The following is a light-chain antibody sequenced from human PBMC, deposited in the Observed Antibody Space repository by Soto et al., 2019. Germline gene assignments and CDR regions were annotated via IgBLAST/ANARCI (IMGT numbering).Light chain of an antibody. CDR3: QQYNNWPQT. CDR1: QSVSNNY. Sequence: EIVLTQYPGTMSLSPGERATLSCRASQSVSNNYLAWYQQKPGQAPRLLIYGASSRATGIPDRFSGSGSGTDFTLTIRRLEPEDFAVYYCQQYNNWPQTCGQGTKVDI. J-gene: IGKJ1*01. V-gene: IGKV3-20*01. CDR2: GAS.